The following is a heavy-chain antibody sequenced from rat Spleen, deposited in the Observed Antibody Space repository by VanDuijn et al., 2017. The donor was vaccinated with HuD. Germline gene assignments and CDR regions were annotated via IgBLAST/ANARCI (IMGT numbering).Heavy chain of an antibody. Sequence: EVQLVESGGGLVQPGRSLKLSCGASGFTFSNYGMHWIRQATTKGLEWVGSISPSGGTTYYRDSVKGRFTFSRDNAKSILYLQMDSLRSEDTATYYCARQRGPSWFAYWGQGTLVTVSS. J-gene: IGHJ3*01. D-gene: IGHD1-10*01. V-gene: IGHV5-19*01. CDR2: ISPSGGTT. CDR3: ARQRGPSWFAY. CDR1: GFTFSNYG.